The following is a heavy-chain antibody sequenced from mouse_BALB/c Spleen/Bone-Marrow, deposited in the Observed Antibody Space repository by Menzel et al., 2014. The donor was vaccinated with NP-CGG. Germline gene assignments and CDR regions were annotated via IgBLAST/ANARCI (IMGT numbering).Heavy chain of an antibody. CDR2: IYSGNVTT. CDR3: ARGWVFGSSKGGAWFVY. V-gene: IGHV1S56*01. D-gene: IGHD1-1*01. CDR1: GYTFTSYS. J-gene: IGHJ3*01. Sequence: VQLQQSGPELVKVGASVRISCKASGYTFTSYSIHWLKQRPGQGLEWIVWIYSGNVTTKYNEKFKGKATLTADKSSSTAYMQLSSLVSEDAAVYFCARGWVFGSSKGGAWFVYWGHGTLVTVYA.